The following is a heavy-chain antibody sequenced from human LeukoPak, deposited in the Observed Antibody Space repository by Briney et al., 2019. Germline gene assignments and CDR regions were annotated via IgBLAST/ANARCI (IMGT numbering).Heavy chain of an antibody. J-gene: IGHJ4*02. V-gene: IGHV3-30*18. Sequence: HPGGSLRLSCAASGFTFSNYGMHWVRQAPGKGLEWVAVISYDGSNKYYADSVKGRFTISRDNSKNTLYLQMNSLRPEDAAVYYCANLPLWGQGTLVTVSS. CDR1: GFTFSNYG. CDR3: ANLPL. CDR2: ISYDGSNK.